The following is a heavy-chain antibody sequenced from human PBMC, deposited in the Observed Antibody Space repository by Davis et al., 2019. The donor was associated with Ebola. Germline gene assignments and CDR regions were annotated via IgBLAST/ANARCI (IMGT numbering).Heavy chain of an antibody. Sequence: PGGSLRLSCAASGFTFSSYSLTWVRQAPGKGLEWVSFISSSSSYIDYADSVKGRFTISRDNAKSSLYLQMNSLRAEDTAVYYCARDLGDSGSGYYSGAFDIWGQGTMVTVSS. J-gene: IGHJ3*02. D-gene: IGHD3-22*01. V-gene: IGHV3-21*01. CDR2: ISSSSSYI. CDR1: GFTFSSYS. CDR3: ARDLGDSGSGYYSGAFDI.